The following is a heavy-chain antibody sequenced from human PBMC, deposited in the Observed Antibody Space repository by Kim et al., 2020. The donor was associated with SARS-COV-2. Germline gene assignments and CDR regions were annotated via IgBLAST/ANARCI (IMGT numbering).Heavy chain of an antibody. J-gene: IGHJ4*02. Sequence: YYADSVKGRFTISRDNSKNTLYLQMNSLRAEDTAVYYCARGGRSMGYFDYWGQGTLVTVSS. CDR3: ARGGRSMGYFDY. D-gene: IGHD1-26*01. V-gene: IGHV3-23*01.